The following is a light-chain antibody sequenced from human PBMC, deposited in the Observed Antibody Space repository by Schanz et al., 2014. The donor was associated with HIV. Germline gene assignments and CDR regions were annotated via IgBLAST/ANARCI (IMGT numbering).Light chain of an antibody. Sequence: EIVLTQSPGSLSLSPGGRATLSCGASQTVSSNSLGWYQQKRGQVPRLLIYSASRRANGIPDRFSGSGSGTDFTLTISRLEPEDFAVYYCQQYGSSPLTFGGGTKVEIK. CDR1: QTVSSNS. J-gene: IGKJ4*01. CDR3: QQYGSSPLT. V-gene: IGKV3-20*01. CDR2: SAS.